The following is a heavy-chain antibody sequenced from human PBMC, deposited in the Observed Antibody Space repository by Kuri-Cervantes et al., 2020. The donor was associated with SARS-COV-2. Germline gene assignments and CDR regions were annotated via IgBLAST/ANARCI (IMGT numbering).Heavy chain of an antibody. CDR2: IIPIFGTA. V-gene: IGHV1-69*13. D-gene: IGHD6-13*01. CDR1: QATVSSYA. Sequence: SSVNDSFKRSQATVSSYAISWVRQAPGQGLEWMGGIIPIFGTANYAQKFQGRVTITADESTSTAYMELSSLRSEDPTVYYCARGSSSWLPNPAEYVQHWGHGTLVTVSS. J-gene: IGHJ1*01. CDR3: ARGSSSWLPNPAEYVQH.